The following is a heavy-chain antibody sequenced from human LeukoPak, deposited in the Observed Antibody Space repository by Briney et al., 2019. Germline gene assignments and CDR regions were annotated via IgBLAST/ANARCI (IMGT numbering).Heavy chain of an antibody. D-gene: IGHD1-14*01. CDR2: ISGTTSGT. J-gene: IGHJ6*02. V-gene: IGHV3-23*01. CDR1: GFTFSTCA. CDR3: AKVRTYFYHGLDV. Sequence: GGSLRLSSAASGFTFSTCAMSWVRQAPGKGLEWVSGISGTTSGTYYADSVKGRFIISRDNSKNTLFLQVNSLRAEDTAVYYCAKVRTYFYHGLDVWGQGTTVTVSS.